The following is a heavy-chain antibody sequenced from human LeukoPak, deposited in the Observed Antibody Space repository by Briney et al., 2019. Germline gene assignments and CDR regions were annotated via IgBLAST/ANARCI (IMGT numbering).Heavy chain of an antibody. Sequence: GRSLRLSCAASGFTFSSYGMHWVRQAPAKGLEWVAIISYDGSNRYYADSVKGRFTISRDNSKNTLYLQMNSLRAEDTAVYYCAKSTTVTQRGYFDYWGQGTLVTVSS. CDR3: AKSTTVTQRGYFDY. V-gene: IGHV3-30*18. J-gene: IGHJ4*02. CDR2: ISYDGSNR. D-gene: IGHD4-17*01. CDR1: GFTFSSYG.